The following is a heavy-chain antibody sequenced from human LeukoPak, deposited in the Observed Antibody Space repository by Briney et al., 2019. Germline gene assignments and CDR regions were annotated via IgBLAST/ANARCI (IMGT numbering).Heavy chain of an antibody. J-gene: IGHJ4*02. Sequence: GGSLRLSCAASGFTFSSYSMNWVRQAPGKGLEWVSSIRSSSSYIYYADSVKGRFTISRDNAKNSLYLQMNSLRAEDTAVYYCARDYGGNSRRYFDYWGQGTLVTVSS. CDR3: ARDYGGNSRRYFDY. D-gene: IGHD4-23*01. CDR1: GFTFSSYS. V-gene: IGHV3-21*01. CDR2: IRSSSSYI.